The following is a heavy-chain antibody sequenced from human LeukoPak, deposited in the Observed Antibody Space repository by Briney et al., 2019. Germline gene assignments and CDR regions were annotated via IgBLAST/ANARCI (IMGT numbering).Heavy chain of an antibody. D-gene: IGHD1-14*01. V-gene: IGHV3-9*01. CDR3: AKSRLNHYGMDV. CDR2: ISWNSGSI. J-gene: IGHJ6*02. CDR1: GFTFSSYA. Sequence: GGSLRLSCAASGFTFSSYAMSWVRQAPGKGLEWVSGISWNSGSIGYADSVKGRFTISRDNAKNSLYLQMNSLRAEDTALYYCAKSRLNHYGMDVWGQGTTVTVSS.